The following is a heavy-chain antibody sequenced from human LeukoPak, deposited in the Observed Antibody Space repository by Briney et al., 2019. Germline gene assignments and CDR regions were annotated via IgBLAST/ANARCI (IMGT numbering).Heavy chain of an antibody. D-gene: IGHD3-22*01. CDR1: GFTFSSFE. V-gene: IGHV3-48*03. Sequence: PGGSLRLSCAASGFTFSSFEMTWVRQAPGKGLEWVSDISSSGHNISYADSVRVRFTISNDNAKHSLYMLMNSLGGEDTAVYYCARGYDSSGSIFDYWGQGILVTVSS. J-gene: IGHJ4*02. CDR3: ARGYDSSGSIFDY. CDR2: ISSSGHNI.